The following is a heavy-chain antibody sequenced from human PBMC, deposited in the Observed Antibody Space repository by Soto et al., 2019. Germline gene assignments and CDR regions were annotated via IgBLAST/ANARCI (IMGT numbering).Heavy chain of an antibody. CDR1: GYNFAGYW. CDR2: IYPSDSDT. CDR3: ARGGVSPRTFDY. V-gene: IGHV5-51*01. J-gene: IGHJ4*02. Sequence: GESLKISCKGSGYNFAGYWIAWLRQIPGKGLELMGIIYPSDSDTRYRPSFQGQVTISADKSISSAYLQWSSLRASDTAMYYCARGGVSPRTFDYWGQGTPVTVSS. D-gene: IGHD3-3*01.